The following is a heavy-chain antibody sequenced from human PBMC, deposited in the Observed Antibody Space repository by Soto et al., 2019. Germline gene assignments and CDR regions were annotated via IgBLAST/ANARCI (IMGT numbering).Heavy chain of an antibody. CDR3: ARAPRRNYYGSGSYWAGRIFDP. V-gene: IGHV4-31*03. J-gene: IGHJ5*02. Sequence: QVQLQESGPGLVKPSQTLSLTCTVSGGSISSGGYYWSWIRQHPGKGLEWIGYIYYSGSTYYNPSLKSRVTISVDTSKNQFSLKLSSVTAADTAVYYCARAPRRNYYGSGSYWAGRIFDPWGQGTLVTVSS. CDR2: IYYSGST. D-gene: IGHD3-10*01. CDR1: GGSISSGGYY.